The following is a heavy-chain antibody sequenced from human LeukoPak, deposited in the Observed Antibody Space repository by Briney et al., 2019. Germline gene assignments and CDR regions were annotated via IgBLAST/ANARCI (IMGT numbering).Heavy chain of an antibody. J-gene: IGHJ4*02. CDR3: ARDHYDNSPFDY. CDR2: IYSGGST. Sequence: PGGSLRLSCAASGFTVSSNYMSWVRQAPGKGLKWVSVIYSGGSTYYADSVKGRFTISRDNSKNTLYLQMNSLRAEDTAVYYCARDHYDNSPFDYWGQGTLVTVSS. V-gene: IGHV3-66*01. CDR1: GFTVSSNY. D-gene: IGHD3-22*01.